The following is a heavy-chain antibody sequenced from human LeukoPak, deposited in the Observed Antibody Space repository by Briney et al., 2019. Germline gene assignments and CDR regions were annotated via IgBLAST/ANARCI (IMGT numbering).Heavy chain of an antibody. D-gene: IGHD2-2*01. J-gene: IGHJ4*02. CDR2: ISGSGGST. V-gene: IGHV3-23*01. CDR1: GFTFNNYA. CDR3: AKDVGRNQLLSVY. Sequence: GGSLRLSCAASGFTFNNYAMNWVRQAPGKGLEWVSAISGSGGSTYYADSVKGRFTISRDNSKNTLYLQMNSLRAEDTAVYYCAKDVGRNQLLSVYWGQGTLVTVSS.